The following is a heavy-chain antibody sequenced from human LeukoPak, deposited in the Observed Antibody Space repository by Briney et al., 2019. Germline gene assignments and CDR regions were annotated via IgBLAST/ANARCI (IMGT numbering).Heavy chain of an antibody. Sequence: PSETLSLTCDVYGGSFSGYYWSWIRQPPGKGLEWIGEINHSGSTNYNPSLKSRVTISVDTSKNQFSLKLSSVTAADTAVYYCARVQVVPAATTIDYWGQGTLVTVSS. D-gene: IGHD2-2*01. CDR2: INHSGST. V-gene: IGHV4-34*01. CDR1: GGSFSGYY. J-gene: IGHJ4*02. CDR3: ARVQVVPAATTIDY.